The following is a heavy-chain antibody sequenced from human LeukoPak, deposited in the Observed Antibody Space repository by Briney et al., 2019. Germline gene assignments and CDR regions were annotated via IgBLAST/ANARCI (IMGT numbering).Heavy chain of an antibody. J-gene: IGHJ6*02. CDR3: ARSYYDFWSGYYYYYGMDV. V-gene: IGHV4-31*03. CDR1: GGSISSGGYY. D-gene: IGHD3-3*01. Sequence: SETLSLTCTVSGGSISSGGYYWSWIRQHPGKGLEWIGYIYYSGSTYYNPSLKSRVTTSVDTSKNQFSLKLSSATAADTAVYYCARSYYDFWSGYYYYYGMDVWGQGTTVTVSS. CDR2: IYYSGST.